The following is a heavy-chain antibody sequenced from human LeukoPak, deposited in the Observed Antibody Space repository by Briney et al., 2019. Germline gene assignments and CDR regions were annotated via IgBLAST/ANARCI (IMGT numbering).Heavy chain of an antibody. J-gene: IGHJ5*02. D-gene: IGHD3-16*02. CDR2: INHSGST. Sequence: SETLSLTCAVYGGSFSGYYWSWIRQPPGEGLEWIGEINHSGSTNYNPSLKSRVTISVDTSKNQFSLKLSSVTAADTAVYYCARGFPDYVWGSYRRNWFDPWGQGTLVTVSS. CDR1: GGSFSGYY. V-gene: IGHV4-34*01. CDR3: ARGFPDYVWGSYRRNWFDP.